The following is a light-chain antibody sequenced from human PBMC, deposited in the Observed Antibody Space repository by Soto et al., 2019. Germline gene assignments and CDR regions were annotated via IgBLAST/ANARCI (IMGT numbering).Light chain of an antibody. CDR1: QSVSSN. Sequence: EVVMTQSPATLSVSPGERATLSCRASQSVSSNLVWYQQKPGQAPRLLIYSASTRATGIPARFSGTGSGTEFTLTIRSLQSEDFAVYYCQQYHHLTRTFGGGTRVEIK. V-gene: IGKV3-15*01. CDR3: QQYHHLTRT. J-gene: IGKJ4*01. CDR2: SAS.